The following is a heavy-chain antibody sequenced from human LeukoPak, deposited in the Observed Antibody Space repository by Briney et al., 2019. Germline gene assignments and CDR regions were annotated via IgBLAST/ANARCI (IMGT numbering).Heavy chain of an antibody. D-gene: IGHD5/OR15-5a*01. V-gene: IGHV3-21*01. CDR1: GFTFSSYN. Sequence: PGGSLRLSCAASGFTFSSYNMNWVRQAPGKGLEWVSSISSSSSYIYYADSVKGRFTISRDNSKNTLFLQMDSLRAEDTAVYYCARDRSTTHFDYWGQGTLVTVSS. CDR3: ARDRSTTHFDY. CDR2: ISSSSSYI. J-gene: IGHJ4*02.